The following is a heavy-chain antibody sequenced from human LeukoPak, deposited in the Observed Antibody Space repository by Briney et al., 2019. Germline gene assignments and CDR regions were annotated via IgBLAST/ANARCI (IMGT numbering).Heavy chain of an antibody. Sequence: GGSLRLSCAASGFTFSSYWMSWVRQAPGKGLEWVANIKQDGSEKYYVDSVKGRFSISRDNSKSTVTLQMSSLRTDDTAIYYCAKGLRWFGQFYHNYFDHWGQGTLVAVSP. CDR1: GFTFSSYW. V-gene: IGHV3-7*01. CDR2: IKQDGSEK. CDR3: AKGLRWFGQFYHNYFDH. D-gene: IGHD3/OR15-3a*01. J-gene: IGHJ4*02.